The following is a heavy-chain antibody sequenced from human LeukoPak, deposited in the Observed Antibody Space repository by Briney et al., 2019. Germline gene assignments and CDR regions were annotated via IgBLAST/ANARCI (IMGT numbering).Heavy chain of an antibody. CDR1: GYTFTGYY. D-gene: IGHD1-7*01. J-gene: IGHJ5*02. CDR3: AREGGTKERHNWCDP. CDR2: INPNSGGT. V-gene: IGHV1-2*02. Sequence: ASVKVSCKASGYTFTGYYMHWVRQAPGQGLEWMGWINPNSGGTNYAQKFQGRVTMTRDTSISTAYMELSRLRSDDTAVYYCAREGGTKERHNWCDPWGQGTLVTVSS.